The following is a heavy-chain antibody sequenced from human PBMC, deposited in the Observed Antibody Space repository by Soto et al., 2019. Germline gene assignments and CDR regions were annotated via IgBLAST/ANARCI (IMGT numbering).Heavy chain of an antibody. CDR3: VGLNDFWSGYPQLDS. Sequence: QVQLVESGGGVVQPGRSLRLSCAASGFTFSSYGMHWVRQAPGKGLEWVAVISSDGNDKHYGDSVKGRFSISRDNSKSTLYLQMNSLRAEDTAVYYCVGLNDFWSGYPQLDSWGQGILVTVSS. V-gene: IGHV3-30*03. CDR2: ISSDGNDK. D-gene: IGHD3-3*01. J-gene: IGHJ4*02. CDR1: GFTFSSYG.